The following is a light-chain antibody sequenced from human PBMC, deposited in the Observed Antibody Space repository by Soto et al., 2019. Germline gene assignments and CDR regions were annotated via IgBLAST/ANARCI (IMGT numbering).Light chain of an antibody. J-gene: IGLJ1*01. CDR1: SSDVGAYNF. CDR3: SSYTSSNTPYV. CDR2: EVT. Sequence: QSVLTQPACVSLSPGQSITISCTGSSSDVGAYNFVSWYQHHPGKAPKLILYEVTTRPSGVSSRFSGSKSSNTASLTISGLQADDEANYYCSSYTSSNTPYVFGTGTKVTVL. V-gene: IGLV2-14*01.